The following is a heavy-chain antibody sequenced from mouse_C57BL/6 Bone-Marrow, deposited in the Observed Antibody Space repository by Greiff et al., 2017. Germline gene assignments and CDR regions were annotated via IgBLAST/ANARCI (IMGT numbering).Heavy chain of an antibody. Sequence: VQLQQPGAELVMPGASVKLSCKASGYTFTSYWMHWVKQRPGQGLEWIGEIDPSDSYTNYNQKFKGKSTLTVDKASSTAYMQLSSRTSEDSAVYYGARGGGTGAMDYWGQGTSVTVSS. CDR1: GYTFTSYW. D-gene: IGHD4-1*01. CDR2: IDPSDSYT. V-gene: IGHV1-69*01. J-gene: IGHJ4*01. CDR3: ARGGGTGAMDY.